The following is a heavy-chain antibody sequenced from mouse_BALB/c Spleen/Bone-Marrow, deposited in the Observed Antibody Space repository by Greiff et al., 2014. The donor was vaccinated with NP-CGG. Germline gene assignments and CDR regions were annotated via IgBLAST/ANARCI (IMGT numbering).Heavy chain of an antibody. J-gene: IGHJ3*01. V-gene: IGHV14-3*02. CDR3: AFYYYGSSPFAY. D-gene: IGHD1-1*01. Sequence: EVQLVESGAELVKPGASVKLSCTASGFNIKDTYMHWVKQRPEQGLEWIGRIDPANGNTKYDPKFQGKATITADTSSNTAYQQLSSLTSEDTAVYYCAFYYYGSSPFAYWGQGTLVTVSA. CDR2: IDPANGNT. CDR1: GFNIKDTY.